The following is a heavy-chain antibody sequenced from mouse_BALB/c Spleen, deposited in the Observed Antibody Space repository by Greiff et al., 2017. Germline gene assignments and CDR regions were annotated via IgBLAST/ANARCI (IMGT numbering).Heavy chain of an antibody. V-gene: IGHV2-2*02. CDR3: ARKRGDGYSLDY. CDR1: GFSLTSYG. Sequence: VMLVESGPGLVQPSQSLSITCTVSGFSLTSYGVHWVRQSPGKGLEWLGVIWSGGSTDYNAAFISRLSISKDNSKSQVFFKMNSLQANDTAIYYCARKRGDGYSLDYWGQGTTLTVSS. D-gene: IGHD2-3*01. CDR2: IWSGGST. J-gene: IGHJ2*01.